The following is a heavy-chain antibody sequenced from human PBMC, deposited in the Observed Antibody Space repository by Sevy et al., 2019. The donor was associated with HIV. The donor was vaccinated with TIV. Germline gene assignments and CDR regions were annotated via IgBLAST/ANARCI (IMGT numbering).Heavy chain of an antibody. D-gene: IGHD3-3*01. V-gene: IGHV1-18*01. CDR3: VCGTTFYDFWTGGDY. CDR2: ISGFNGDT. Sequence: ASVKVSCKASGYTFTNYAISWVRQAPGQGLEWMGWISGFNGDTRNAVKFQGRFTMTTDTSTTTAYMDLRSLRSDDTAVYYCVCGTTFYDFWTGGDYWGQGTLVTVSS. J-gene: IGHJ4*02. CDR1: GYTFTNYA.